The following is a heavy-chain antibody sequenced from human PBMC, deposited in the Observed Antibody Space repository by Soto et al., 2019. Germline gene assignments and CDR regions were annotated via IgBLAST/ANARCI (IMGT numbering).Heavy chain of an antibody. CDR1: GFTFSSYW. Sequence: GGALRLSCAASGFTFSSYWMTLVRQAPGKGLEWVANIKQDGSDKYYVDSVKGRFTISRDNAKDSLHLQINSLRAEDTAVYYCVRSRYGGCFDFWGQGTLVTVSS. V-gene: IGHV3-7*04. J-gene: IGHJ4*02. CDR3: VRSRYGGCFDF. D-gene: IGHD4-17*01. CDR2: IKQDGSDK.